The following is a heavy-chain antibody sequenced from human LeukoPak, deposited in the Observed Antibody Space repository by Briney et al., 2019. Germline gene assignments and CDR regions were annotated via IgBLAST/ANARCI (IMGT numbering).Heavy chain of an antibody. V-gene: IGHV3-11*01. Sequence: GGSLRLSCAASGFIFGDYYMRWIRQAPGRGLEWVSYISSSGSTIYYADSVKGRFTISRDNAKNSLYLQMNSLTAEDTAVYYCAREYSGSSLDYWGQGTLVTVSS. CDR1: GFIFGDYY. CDR2: ISSSGSTI. J-gene: IGHJ4*02. D-gene: IGHD1-26*01. CDR3: AREYSGSSLDY.